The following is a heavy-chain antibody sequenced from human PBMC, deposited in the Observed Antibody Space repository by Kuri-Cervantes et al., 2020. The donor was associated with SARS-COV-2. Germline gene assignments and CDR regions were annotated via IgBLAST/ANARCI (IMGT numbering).Heavy chain of an antibody. Sequence: GGSLRLSCAASGFTFSSYWMHWVRQAPGKGLVWVSRINSDGSSTSYADSVKGRFTISRDNAKNTLYLQMNSLRAEDTAVYYCARDRGIVVVPAAIWFDPWGQGTLGTVSS. CDR1: GFTFSSYW. J-gene: IGHJ5*02. CDR2: INSDGSST. CDR3: ARDRGIVVVPAAIWFDP. V-gene: IGHV3-74*01. D-gene: IGHD2-2*01.